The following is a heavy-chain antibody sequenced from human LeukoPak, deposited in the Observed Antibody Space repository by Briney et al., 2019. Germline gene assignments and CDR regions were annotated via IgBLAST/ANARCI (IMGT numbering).Heavy chain of an antibody. CDR2: INPSGGST. CDR1: GYTFTSYY. CDR3: ARARRVAVTAKPYYYYYMDV. D-gene: IGHD2-21*02. J-gene: IGHJ6*03. Sequence: ASVKVSCKASGYTFTSYYMHWVRQAPGQGLEWMGIINPSGGSTSYAQKFQGRVTMTRDMSTSTVCMELSSLRSEDTAVYYCARARRVAVTAKPYYYYYMDVWGKGTTVTVSS. V-gene: IGHV1-46*01.